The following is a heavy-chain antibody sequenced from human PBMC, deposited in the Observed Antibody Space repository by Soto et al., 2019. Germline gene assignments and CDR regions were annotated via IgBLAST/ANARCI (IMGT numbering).Heavy chain of an antibody. Sequence: GASVKVSCKASGYTFTSYGISWVRQAPGQGLEWMGWISAYNGNTNYAQKLQGRVTMTTDTSASTAYMELRSLRSDDTAVYYCARDRHRGLSDYVFDPWGQGTLVTVSS. D-gene: IGHD4-17*01. CDR3: ARDRHRGLSDYVFDP. V-gene: IGHV1-18*01. CDR1: GYTFTSYG. CDR2: ISAYNGNT. J-gene: IGHJ5*02.